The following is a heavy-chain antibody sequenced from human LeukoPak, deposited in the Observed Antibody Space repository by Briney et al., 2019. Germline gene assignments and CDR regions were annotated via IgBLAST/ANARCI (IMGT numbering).Heavy chain of an antibody. D-gene: IGHD3-22*01. V-gene: IGHV3-74*01. CDR3: ARDLGQYYDTSDNWFDP. CDR1: GFTFSNYW. J-gene: IGHJ5*02. Sequence: GGSLRLSCAASGFTFSNYWMHWVRQAPGKGLVWVSRINSDGINTSYADSVKGRFTISRDNAKNTLNLQMNSPRAEDTAEYYCARDLGQYYDTSDNWFDPWGQGTLVTVSS. CDR2: INSDGINT.